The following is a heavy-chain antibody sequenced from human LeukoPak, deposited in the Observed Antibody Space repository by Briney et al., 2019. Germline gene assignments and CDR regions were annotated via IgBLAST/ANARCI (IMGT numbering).Heavy chain of an antibody. CDR1: GYTFTSYG. CDR3: ARDITIFESGFDP. J-gene: IGHJ5*02. D-gene: IGHD3-3*01. Sequence: ASVKVSCKASGYTFTSYGISWVRQAPGQGLEWMGWISAYNGNTNYAQKLQGRVTMTTDTSTSTAYVELRSLRSDDTAVYYCARDITIFESGFDPWGQGTLVTVSP. CDR2: ISAYNGNT. V-gene: IGHV1-18*01.